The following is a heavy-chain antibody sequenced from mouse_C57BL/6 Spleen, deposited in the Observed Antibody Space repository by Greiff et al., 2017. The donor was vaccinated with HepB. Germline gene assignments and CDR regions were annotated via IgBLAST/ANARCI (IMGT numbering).Heavy chain of an antibody. Sequence: VQLQQSGAELARPGASVKLSCKASGYTFTSYGISWVKQRTGQGLEWIGEIYPRSGNTYYNEKFKGKATLTADKSSRTAYIELRSLPSEDSAVYFCARYGSSPYAMDYWGQGTSVTVSS. CDR1: GYTFTSYG. D-gene: IGHD1-1*01. CDR2: IYPRSGNT. V-gene: IGHV1-81*01. J-gene: IGHJ4*01. CDR3: ARYGSSPYAMDY.